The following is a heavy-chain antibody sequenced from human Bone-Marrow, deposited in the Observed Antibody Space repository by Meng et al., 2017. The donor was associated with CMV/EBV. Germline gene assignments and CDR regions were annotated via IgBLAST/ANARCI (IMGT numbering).Heavy chain of an antibody. CDR2: ISSSSSTM. V-gene: IGHV3-48*04. J-gene: IGHJ4*02. CDR1: RFTFSTYS. D-gene: IGHD1-26*01. Sequence: GESLKISCAASRFTFSTYSMKWVRQAPGKGLEWVSYISSSSSTMYYADSVKGRFTISRDNAKNSLYLQMNSLRAEDTAVYYCASIPIVGATIAYWGQGTLVTGSS. CDR3: ASIPIVGATIAY.